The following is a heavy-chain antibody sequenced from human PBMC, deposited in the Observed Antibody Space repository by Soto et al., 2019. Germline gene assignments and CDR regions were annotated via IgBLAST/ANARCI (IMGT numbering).Heavy chain of an antibody. D-gene: IGHD4-17*01. CDR1: GFTFSNAW. J-gene: IGHJ6*02. CDR3: TTDYGEYHYYYGMDV. Sequence: GGSLRLSCAASGFTFSNAWMSWVRQAPGKGLEWVGRIKSKTDGGTTDYAAPVKGRFTISRDDSKNTLYLQMNSLKTEDTAVYYCTTDYGEYHYYYGMDVWGQGTTVTVSS. CDR2: IKSKTDGGTT. V-gene: IGHV3-15*01.